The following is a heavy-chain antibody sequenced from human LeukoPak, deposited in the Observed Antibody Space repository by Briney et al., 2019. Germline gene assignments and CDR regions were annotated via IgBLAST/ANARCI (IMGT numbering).Heavy chain of an antibody. CDR1: GFTFSNYA. Sequence: GRSLRLSCAASGFTFSNYAMSWVRQAPGKGLEWVSAITGSGGNTYYADSVKGRFTISRDNSKNKVFLQMNSLRAEDTAVYYCAKWGDYDVLTGYYVSDYWGQGTLVTVSS. J-gene: IGHJ4*02. D-gene: IGHD3-9*01. CDR3: AKWGDYDVLTGYYVSDY. V-gene: IGHV3-23*01. CDR2: ITGSGGNT.